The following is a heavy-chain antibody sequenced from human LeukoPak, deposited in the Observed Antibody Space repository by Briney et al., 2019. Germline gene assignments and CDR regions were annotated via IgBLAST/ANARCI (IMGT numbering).Heavy chain of an antibody. J-gene: IGHJ4*02. D-gene: IGHD4-17*01. Sequence: ASVKVSCKVSGYTLTELSMHWVRQAPGKGLEWMGGFDPEDGETIYAQKFQGRVTMTEDTSTDTAYMELSSLRSEDTAVCYCATRFLSYGDYAFDYWGQGTLVTVSS. CDR3: ATRFLSYGDYAFDY. CDR2: FDPEDGET. CDR1: GYTLTELS. V-gene: IGHV1-24*01.